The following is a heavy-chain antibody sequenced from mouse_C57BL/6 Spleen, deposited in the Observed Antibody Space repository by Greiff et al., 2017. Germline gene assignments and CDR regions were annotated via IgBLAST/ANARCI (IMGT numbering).Heavy chain of an antibody. Sequence: QVQLQQSGAELMKPGASVKLSCTATGYTFTGYWIEWVKQRPGHGLEWIGEILPGSGSTNYNEKFKGKATFTADTSSNTAYMQLSSLTTEDSAIYYFGGPHYSGSSSWFSYWGQGPLVTVAA. J-gene: IGHJ3*01. CDR3: GGPHYSGSSSWFSY. CDR1: GYTFTGYW. CDR2: ILPGSGST. V-gene: IGHV1-9*01. D-gene: IGHD1-1*01.